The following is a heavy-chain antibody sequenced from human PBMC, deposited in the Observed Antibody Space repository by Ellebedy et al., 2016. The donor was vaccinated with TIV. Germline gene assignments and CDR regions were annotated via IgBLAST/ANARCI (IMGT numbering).Heavy chain of an antibody. CDR3: ARARTYYYDSGSYSDYYGMDV. D-gene: IGHD3-10*01. Sequence: SETLSLTXTLSGGSITSTNNYWGWIRQPPGEGLQWIGSIYYNGLTYYTPSLKSRVTISVDTSKNQLSLNLSSVTAADTAVYYCARARTYYYDSGSYSDYYGMDVWGQGTTVTVSS. V-gene: IGHV4-39*07. CDR1: GGSITSTNNY. J-gene: IGHJ6*02. CDR2: IYYNGLT.